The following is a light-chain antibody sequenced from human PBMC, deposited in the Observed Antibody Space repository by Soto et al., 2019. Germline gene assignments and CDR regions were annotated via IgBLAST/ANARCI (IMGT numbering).Light chain of an antibody. CDR1: QGISAY. J-gene: IGKJ1*01. V-gene: IGKV1-27*01. CDR3: QQCDSAPLA. CDR2: AAS. Sequence: DIQMTQSPSSLSASIGDRVTITCRASQGISAYVAWYKQKPGKVPKLLIYAASTLQSAVPSRFSGSGSGTDFTLTINSLQPEDVATYYCQQCDSAPLAFGQGTKVEVK.